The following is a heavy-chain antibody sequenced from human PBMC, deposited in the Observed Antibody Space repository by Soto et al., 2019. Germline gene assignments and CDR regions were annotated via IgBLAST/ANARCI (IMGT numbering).Heavy chain of an antibody. CDR2: IYYSGST. D-gene: IGHD6-6*01. CDR3: ARDGSIAVRGRDWFDP. CDR1: GGSISGYY. J-gene: IGHJ5*02. V-gene: IGHV4-59*01. Sequence: SETLSLTCTVSGGSISGYYWSWIRQPPGKGLEWIGYIYYSGSTNYNPSLKSRVTISVDTSKNQFSLKLSSVTAADTAVYYCARDGSIAVRGRDWFDPWGQGTLVTVS.